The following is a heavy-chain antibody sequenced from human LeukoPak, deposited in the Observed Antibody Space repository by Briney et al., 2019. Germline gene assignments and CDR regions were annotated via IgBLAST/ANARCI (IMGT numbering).Heavy chain of an antibody. CDR2: IIPILGIA. Sequence: SVKVSCKASGGTFSSYAISWVRQAPGQGVEWMGRIIPILGIANYAQKFQGRVTITADKSTSTAYMELSSLRSEDTAVYYCASFGYSSSGYWGQGTLVTVSS. CDR1: GGTFSSYA. J-gene: IGHJ4*02. CDR3: ASFGYSSSGY. V-gene: IGHV1-69*04. D-gene: IGHD6-13*01.